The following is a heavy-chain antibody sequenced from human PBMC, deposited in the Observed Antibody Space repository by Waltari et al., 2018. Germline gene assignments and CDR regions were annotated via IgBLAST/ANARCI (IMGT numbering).Heavy chain of an antibody. CDR2: IYHSGST. CDR3: ARDIYDYGWGSYRFSEP. J-gene: IGHJ5*02. Sequence: QVQLQESGPGLVKPSETLSLPCTVSGHSIRSGCHWGWFRQLPGKGLEWIGSIYHSGSTYYNPSLKSRVTISVDTSKNQFSLKLSSVTAADTAVYYCARDIYDYGWGSYRFSEPWGQGTLVTVSS. D-gene: IGHD3-16*02. CDR1: GHSIRSGCH. V-gene: IGHV4-38-2*02.